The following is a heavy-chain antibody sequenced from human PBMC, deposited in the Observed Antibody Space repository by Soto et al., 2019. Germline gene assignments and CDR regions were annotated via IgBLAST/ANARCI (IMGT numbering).Heavy chain of an antibody. CDR3: ARIRGDGYNYSGSTFDY. J-gene: IGHJ4*02. CDR1: GFSLSTSGMC. Sequence: SGPTLVNPPQPLTLTCTFSGFSLSTSGMCVSWIRQPPGKALEWLALIDWDDDKYYSTSLKTRLTISKDTSKNQVVLTMTNMDPVDTATYYCARIRGDGYNYSGSTFDYWGQGTLVTVSS. D-gene: IGHD5-12*01. CDR2: IDWDDDK. V-gene: IGHV2-70*01.